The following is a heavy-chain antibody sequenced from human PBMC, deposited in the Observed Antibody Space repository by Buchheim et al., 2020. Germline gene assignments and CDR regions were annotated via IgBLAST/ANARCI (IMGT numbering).Heavy chain of an antibody. CDR3: ATGMSGYNWNYFDY. D-gene: IGHD1-20*01. CDR2: ITATGRTT. V-gene: IGHV3-23*01. Sequence: EVQLLESGGGLVQPGGSLRLSCVASGFTFSGYAFSWVRQVPGKGLEWVSTITATGRTTFLADSVKGRFTVSRDNSKDTLYPQMSSLRPEDTAVYYCATGMSGYNWNYFDYWGQGAL. CDR1: GFTFSGYA. J-gene: IGHJ4*02.